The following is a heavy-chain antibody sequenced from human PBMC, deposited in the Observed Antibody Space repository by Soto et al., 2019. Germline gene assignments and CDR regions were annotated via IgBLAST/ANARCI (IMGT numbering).Heavy chain of an antibody. V-gene: IGHV1-69*13. CDR2: IIPIFGTA. J-gene: IGHJ4*02. D-gene: IGHD5-18*01. Sequence: SVKVSCKASGGTFSSYAISWVRQAPGQGLEWMGGIIPIFGTANYAQKFPGRVTITADESTSKAYMELSSLRPEDTAVYYCARDGRSRGYSYGYDYWGQGTLVTV. CDR3: ARDGRSRGYSYGYDY. CDR1: GGTFSSYA.